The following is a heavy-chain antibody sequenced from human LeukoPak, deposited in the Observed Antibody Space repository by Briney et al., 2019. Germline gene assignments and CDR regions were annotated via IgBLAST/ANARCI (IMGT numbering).Heavy chain of an antibody. CDR2: ISGSGGST. Sequence: GGSLRLSCVASGFTFSSYDMNWVRQAPGKGLEWVSAISGSGGSTYYADSVKGRFTISRDNSKNTLYLQMNSLRAEDTAVYYCAKGGRVTMIHDYWGQGTLVTVSS. J-gene: IGHJ4*02. D-gene: IGHD3-22*01. V-gene: IGHV3-23*01. CDR3: AKGGRVTMIHDY. CDR1: GFTFSSYD.